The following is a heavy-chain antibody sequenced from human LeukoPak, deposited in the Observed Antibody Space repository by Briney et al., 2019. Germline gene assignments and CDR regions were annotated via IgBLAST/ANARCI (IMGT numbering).Heavy chain of an antibody. CDR1: GFTFSSYA. V-gene: IGHV3-30-3*01. J-gene: IGHJ3*02. CDR2: ISYDGSNK. CDR3: ARGAPLYSSSWYRAFDI. D-gene: IGHD6-13*01. Sequence: PGGSLRLSCAASGFTFSSYAMHWVRQAPGKGLEWVAVISYDGSNKYYADSVKGRFTISRDNSKNTLYLQMNSLRAEDTAVYYCARGAPLYSSSWYRAFDIWGQGTMVTVSS.